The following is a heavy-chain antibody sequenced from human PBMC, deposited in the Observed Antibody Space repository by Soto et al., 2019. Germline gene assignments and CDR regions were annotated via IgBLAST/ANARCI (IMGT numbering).Heavy chain of an antibody. J-gene: IGHJ4*02. CDR1: GFTFSSYA. CDR3: AREDTCAY. Sequence: QVQLVESGGGVVQPGRSLRLSCAASGFTFSSYAMHWVRQAPGKGLEWVAVISYDGSNKYYADSVKGRFTISRDNSKHTLYLQMNSLRAEDTAVYYCAREDTCAYWGQGTLVTVSS. D-gene: IGHD2-21*01. CDR2: ISYDGSNK. V-gene: IGHV3-30-3*01.